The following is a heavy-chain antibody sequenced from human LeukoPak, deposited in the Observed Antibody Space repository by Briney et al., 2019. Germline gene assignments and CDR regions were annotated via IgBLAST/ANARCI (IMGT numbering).Heavy chain of an antibody. Sequence: GGSLRLSCAASGFTFSTYGMSWVRQAPGKGLEWVSAISGSGGSTYYADSVKGRFTISRDNSKNTLYLQMNSLRAEDTAVYYCAKAPWGSGSYRTYYFDDWGQGTLVTVSS. CDR3: AKAPWGSGSYRTYYFDD. V-gene: IGHV3-23*01. CDR2: ISGSGGST. CDR1: GFTFSTYG. D-gene: IGHD3-10*01. J-gene: IGHJ4*02.